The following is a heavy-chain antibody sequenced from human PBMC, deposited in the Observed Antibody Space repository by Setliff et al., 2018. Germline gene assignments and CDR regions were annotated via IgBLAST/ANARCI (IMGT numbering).Heavy chain of an antibody. Sequence: SVKVSCKASGGPLNSYTISWVRQAPGQGLEWMGRIIPILGIANYAQKFQGRVTITADKSTSTAYMELSSLRSEDTAVYYCARATRNNFDYWGQGTLVTVSS. CDR1: GGPLNSYT. V-gene: IGHV1-69*02. CDR3: ARATRNNFDY. J-gene: IGHJ4*02. CDR2: IIPILGIA.